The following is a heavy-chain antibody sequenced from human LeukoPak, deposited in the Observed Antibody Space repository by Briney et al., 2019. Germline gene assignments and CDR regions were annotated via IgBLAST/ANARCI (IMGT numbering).Heavy chain of an antibody. V-gene: IGHV3-23*01. D-gene: IGHD5-24*01. Sequence: SGGSLRLSCAASGFTFSDYAMSWVRQAPGKGLEWVLTISGSGGSTYSADSVKGRFTISRDNSRNTLYLQTNSLRAEDTAIYYCAKGGPQFFDYWGQGTLVTVSS. J-gene: IGHJ4*02. CDR2: ISGSGGST. CDR1: GFTFSDYA. CDR3: AKGGPQFFDY.